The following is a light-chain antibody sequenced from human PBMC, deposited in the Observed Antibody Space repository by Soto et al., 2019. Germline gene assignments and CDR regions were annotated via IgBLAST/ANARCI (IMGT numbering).Light chain of an antibody. J-gene: IGKJ3*01. CDR2: GAS. Sequence: VVLTQSPATLYLSPGEPATLSCRASRDVYINALAWYQQKPGRTPTLLIYGASTRATGIPDRFSATGSGTEFSLTISSVEPEDVAVYYCQQYGASPFTFGPGTRVEI. CDR3: QQYGASPFT. CDR1: RDVYINA. V-gene: IGKV3-20*01.